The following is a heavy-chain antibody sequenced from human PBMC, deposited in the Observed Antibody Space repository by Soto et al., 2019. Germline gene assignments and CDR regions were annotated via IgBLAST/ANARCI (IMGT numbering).Heavy chain of an antibody. CDR3: ARDRGGYSDPYYYYGMDV. V-gene: IGHV4-31*03. CDR2: IYYSGST. D-gene: IGHD1-26*01. CDR1: GDSISSGGYY. J-gene: IGHJ6*02. Sequence: QVQLQESSAGLVKPSQTLSLTCTVSGDSISSGGYYWSWIRQHPGKGLEWIGYIYYSGSTYYNPSLKSRVTISVDTSKNQFSLKLSSVTAADTAVYYCARDRGGYSDPYYYYGMDVWGQGTTVTVSS.